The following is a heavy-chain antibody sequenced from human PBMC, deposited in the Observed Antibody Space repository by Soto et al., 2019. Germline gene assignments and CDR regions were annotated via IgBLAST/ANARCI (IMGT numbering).Heavy chain of an antibody. Sequence: XSVKVSFNASGYTFTSYAIHWVRQAPGQRLEWMGWINAGNGNTKYSQKFQGRVTITRDTSASTAYMELSSLRSEDTAVYYCAREGLLNWGQGTLVTVSS. J-gene: IGHJ4*02. CDR2: INAGNGNT. V-gene: IGHV1-3*01. D-gene: IGHD2-21*02. CDR1: GYTFTSYA. CDR3: AREGLLN.